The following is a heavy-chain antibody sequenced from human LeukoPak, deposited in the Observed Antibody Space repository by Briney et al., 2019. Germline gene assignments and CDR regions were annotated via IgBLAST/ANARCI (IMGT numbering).Heavy chain of an antibody. CDR2: IYSSGST. CDR1: GGSISSGSFY. D-gene: IGHD2-21*01. J-gene: IGHJ6*02. Sequence: SGALSLTCTVSGGSISSGSFYWSWIRQPAGKGLEWIGRIYSSGSTNYNPSLKSRVTISVDTSKNQFSLKLSSVTAADTAVYYCARVRHTPYYYGMDVWGQGTTVTVSS. CDR3: ARVRHTPYYYGMDV. V-gene: IGHV4-61*02.